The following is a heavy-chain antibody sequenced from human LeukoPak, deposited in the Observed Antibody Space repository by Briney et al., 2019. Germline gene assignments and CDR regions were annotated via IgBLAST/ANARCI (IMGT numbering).Heavy chain of an antibody. Sequence: GGSLRLSCAASGFTFSNYAVNWVRQAPGKGLEWVSTIRVNGDSTFYADSVKGRFTISRDNSKNTLYLQMNSLRVEDTAVYYCARDRSGDYYFDYWGQGTLVTVSS. D-gene: IGHD4-17*01. CDR2: IRVNGDST. CDR1: GFTFSNYA. V-gene: IGHV3-23*01. J-gene: IGHJ4*02. CDR3: ARDRSGDYYFDY.